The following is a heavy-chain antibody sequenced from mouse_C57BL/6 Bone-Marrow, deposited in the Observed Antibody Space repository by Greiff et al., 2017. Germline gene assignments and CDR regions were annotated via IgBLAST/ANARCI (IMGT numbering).Heavy chain of an antibody. V-gene: IGHV1-18*01. Sequence: EVQLQESGPELVKPGASVKIPCKASGYTFTDYNMDWVKQSHGKSLAWIGDINPNNGGTIYNQKFKGKATLTVDKSSSTAYMELRSLTSEDTAVYYCARDYYGSSYHFDYWGQGTTLTVSS. J-gene: IGHJ2*01. CDR2: INPNNGGT. CDR1: GYTFTDYN. D-gene: IGHD1-1*01. CDR3: ARDYYGSSYHFDY.